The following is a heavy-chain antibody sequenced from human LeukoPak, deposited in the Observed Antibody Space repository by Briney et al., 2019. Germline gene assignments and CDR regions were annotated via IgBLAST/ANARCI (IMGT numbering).Heavy chain of an antibody. CDR2: IYYSGST. V-gene: IGHV4-31*03. D-gene: IGHD5-24*01. CDR3: ARGGRDGYRLGGIHY. Sequence: PSETLSLTCTVSGGSISSGGYYWSWIRQHPGKGLEWIGYIYYSGSTYYNPSLKSRVTISVDTSKNQFSLKLSSVTAADTAVYYCARGGRDGYRLGGIHYWGQGTLVTVSS. CDR1: GGSISSGGYY. J-gene: IGHJ4*02.